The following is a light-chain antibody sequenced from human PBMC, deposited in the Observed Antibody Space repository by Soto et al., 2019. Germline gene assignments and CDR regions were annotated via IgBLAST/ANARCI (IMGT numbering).Light chain of an antibody. CDR3: HLYFGATRV. V-gene: IGLV7-43*01. CDR2: STT. CDR1: TGTVTSTHY. J-gene: IGLJ3*02. Sequence: QAVVTQEPSLTVSPGGTVTLTCASSTGTVTSTHYANWFQQKPGQPPRALIYSTTNTYTWTPARFAGSLLGGKAALTLSGVEPDDEADYYCHLYFGATRVFGGGTKLTVL.